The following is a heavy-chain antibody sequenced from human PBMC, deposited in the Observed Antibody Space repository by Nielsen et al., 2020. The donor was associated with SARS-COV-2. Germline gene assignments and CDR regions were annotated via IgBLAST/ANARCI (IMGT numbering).Heavy chain of an antibody. Sequence: GESLKISCVVSGFTFSNYGMHWVRQAPGKGLEWVALIYYDGSNQHYADSVKGRFTISRDNSRDTLYLQMNSLRAEDTAVYYCVRTARVLDKWGRGTLVTVSS. CDR2: IYYDGSNQ. CDR3: VRTARVLDK. V-gene: IGHV3-33*01. CDR1: GFTFSNYG. D-gene: IGHD2-21*02. J-gene: IGHJ4*02.